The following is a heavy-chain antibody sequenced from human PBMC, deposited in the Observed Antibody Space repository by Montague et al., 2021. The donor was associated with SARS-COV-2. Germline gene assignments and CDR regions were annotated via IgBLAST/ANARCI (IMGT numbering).Heavy chain of an antibody. CDR2: IYYSGST. CDR1: GGSISSYY. V-gene: IGHV4-59*13. J-gene: IGHJ3*02. Sequence: SETLSLTCTVSGGSISSYYWSWIRQPPGKGLEWIGYIYYSGSTSYNPSLKSRVTISVDTSKNQFSLKLSSVTAADTAVYYCARVPRNYDFWSGFYGAFDIWGQGTMVTVSS. D-gene: IGHD3-3*01. CDR3: ARVPRNYDFWSGFYGAFDI.